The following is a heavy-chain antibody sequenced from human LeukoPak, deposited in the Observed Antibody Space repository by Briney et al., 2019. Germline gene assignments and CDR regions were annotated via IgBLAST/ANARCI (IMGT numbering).Heavy chain of an antibody. CDR3: ARGTTSEVTAGDY. CDR1: GFTVSSKY. V-gene: IGHV3-53*01. CDR2: IYTAGST. D-gene: IGHD2-21*02. Sequence: GGSLRLSCAASGFTVSSKYMSWVRQAPGKGLVWVSVIYTAGSTHYADSVKGRFTISRDNSKNTLYLQKNSLRAEDTAVYYCARGTTSEVTAGDYWGRGTLVTVSS. J-gene: IGHJ4*02.